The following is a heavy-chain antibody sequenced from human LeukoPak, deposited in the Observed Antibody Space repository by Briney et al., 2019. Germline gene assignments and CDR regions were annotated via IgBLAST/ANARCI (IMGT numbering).Heavy chain of an antibody. V-gene: IGHV1-69*13. D-gene: IGHD2-15*01. J-gene: IGHJ4*02. Sequence: SVKVSCKASGGTFSSYAISWVRQAPGQGLEWMGRIIPIFGTANYAQKFQGRVTITADESTSTAYMELSSLRSEDTAVYYCARENCSGGSCYFDTLAYFDYWGQGTLVTVSS. CDR2: IIPIFGTA. CDR3: ARENCSGGSCYFDTLAYFDY. CDR1: GGTFSSYA.